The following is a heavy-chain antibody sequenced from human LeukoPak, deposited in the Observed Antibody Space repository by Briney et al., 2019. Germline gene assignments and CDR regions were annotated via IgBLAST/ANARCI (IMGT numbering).Heavy chain of an antibody. CDR3: ASFFCSSTSCLNGGYYYYGMDV. D-gene: IGHD2-2*01. V-gene: IGHV1-8*01. CDR1: GYTFTSYD. J-gene: IGHJ6*02. CDR2: MNPNSGNT. Sequence: ASVKVSCKASGYTFTSYDINWVRQATGQGLEWMGWMNPNSGNTGYAQKFQSRVTMTRNTSISTAYMELSSLRSEDTAVYYCASFFCSSTSCLNGGYYYYGMDVWGQGTTVTVSS.